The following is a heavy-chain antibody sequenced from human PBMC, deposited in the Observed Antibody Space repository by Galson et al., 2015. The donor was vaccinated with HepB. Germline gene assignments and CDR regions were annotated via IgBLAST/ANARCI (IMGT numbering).Heavy chain of an antibody. V-gene: IGHV1-24*01. D-gene: IGHD3-3*02. J-gene: IGHJ6*02. CDR1: GYTLTELS. CDR2: FDPEDGET. CDR3: ASIGRLHYYYGMDV. Sequence: SVKVSCKVSGYTLTELSMHWVRQAPGKGLEWMGGFDPEDGETIYAQKFQGRVTMTEDTSTDTAYMELSSLRSEDTAVYYCASIGRLHYYYGMDVWGQGTTVTVSS.